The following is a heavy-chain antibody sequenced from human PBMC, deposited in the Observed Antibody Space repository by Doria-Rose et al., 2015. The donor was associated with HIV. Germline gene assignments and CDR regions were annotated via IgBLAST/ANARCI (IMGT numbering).Heavy chain of an antibody. CDR2: IYPGDSDT. D-gene: IGHD3-10*01. Sequence: GWVRQMPGKGLEWMGIIYPGDSDTRYSPSFQGQVTFSADKSISTACLQWSSLKASDTAMYYCARLGNYDSGSTFDYWGQGTLVTVSS. J-gene: IGHJ4*02. CDR3: ARLGNYDSGSTFDY. V-gene: IGHV5-51*01.